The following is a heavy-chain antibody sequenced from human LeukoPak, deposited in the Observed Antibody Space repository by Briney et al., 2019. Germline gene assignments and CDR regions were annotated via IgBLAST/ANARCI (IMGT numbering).Heavy chain of an antibody. CDR2: IRYDGSNK. V-gene: IGHV3-30*02. D-gene: IGHD6-19*01. J-gene: IGHJ4*02. CDR1: GFTFSGYG. CDR3: AKDGLYSSGAFDY. Sequence: GGSLRLSCAASGFTFSGYGMHWVRQAPGKGLEWVAFIRYDGSNKYYADSVKGRFTISRDNSKNTLYLQMNSLRAEDTAVYYCAKDGLYSSGAFDYWGQGTLVTVSS.